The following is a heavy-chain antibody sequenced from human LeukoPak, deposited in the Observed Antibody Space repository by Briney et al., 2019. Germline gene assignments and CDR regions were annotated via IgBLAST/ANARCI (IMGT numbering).Heavy chain of an antibody. J-gene: IGHJ6*02. CDR3: ARDYNYDSTSTYYYYGMDV. V-gene: IGHV3-66*01. CDR2: IYCGGST. CDR1: GFTVSSNY. D-gene: IGHD3-22*01. Sequence: GGSLRLSCAASGFTVSSNYMSWVRQAPGKGLEWVSVIYCGGSTYYADSVKGRFTISRDNSKNTLYLQLNSLRAEDTAVYYCARDYNYDSTSTYYYYGMDVWGQGTTVTVSS.